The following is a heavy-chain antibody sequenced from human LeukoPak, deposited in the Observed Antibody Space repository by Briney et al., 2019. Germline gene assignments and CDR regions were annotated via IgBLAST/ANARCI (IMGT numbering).Heavy chain of an antibody. CDR2: IRYDGSNK. V-gene: IGHV3-30*02. CDR3: ASRTNVYDSSGYIFDY. Sequence: GGSLRLSCAASGFTFSSYGMHWVRQAPGKGLEWVAFIRYDGSNKYYADSVKGRFTISRDNSKNTLYLQMNSLRAEDTAVYYCASRTNVYDSSGYIFDYWGQGTLSPSPQ. CDR1: GFTFSSYG. J-gene: IGHJ4*02. D-gene: IGHD3-22*01.